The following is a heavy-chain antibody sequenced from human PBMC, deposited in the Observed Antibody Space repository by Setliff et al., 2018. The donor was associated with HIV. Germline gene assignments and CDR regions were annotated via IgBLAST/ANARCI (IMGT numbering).Heavy chain of an antibody. Sequence: GGSLRLSCAASGFTFSTYGMSWVRQTPGKGLEWVSGITASGPNTYYTDSVKGRFTISRDNSKNTLYLQMNSLRVEDTATYYCARARGSVGYYGSGTMYHMDVWGKGTTVTVSS. CDR2: ITASGPNT. D-gene: IGHD3-10*01. J-gene: IGHJ6*03. V-gene: IGHV3-23*01. CDR1: GFTFSTYG. CDR3: ARARGSVGYYGSGTMYHMDV.